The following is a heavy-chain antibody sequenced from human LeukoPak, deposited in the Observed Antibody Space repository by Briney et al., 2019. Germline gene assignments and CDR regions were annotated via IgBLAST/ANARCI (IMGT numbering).Heavy chain of an antibody. CDR3: ARHKDYGDYDYFDY. Sequence: PSETLSLTCAVYGGSFSGYYWSWIRQPPGKGLEWIGEINHSGSTNYNPSLKSRVTISVDTSKNQFSLKLSSVTAADTAVYYCARHKDYGDYDYFDYWGQGTLVTVSS. J-gene: IGHJ4*02. V-gene: IGHV4-34*01. CDR2: INHSGST. D-gene: IGHD4-17*01. CDR1: GGSFSGYY.